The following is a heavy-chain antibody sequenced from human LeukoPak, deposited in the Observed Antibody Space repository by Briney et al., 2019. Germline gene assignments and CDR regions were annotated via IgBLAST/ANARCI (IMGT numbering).Heavy chain of an antibody. V-gene: IGHV3-7*01. Sequence: GGSLRLSCAASGFTFSSYWMSWVRQAPGKGLEWVANIKQDGGEKYYVDSVKGRFTISRDNAKNSLYLQMNSLRAEDTAVYYCAREIAAFGSSWYYYYGMDVWGQGTTVTVSS. CDR2: IKQDGGEK. J-gene: IGHJ6*02. D-gene: IGHD6-13*01. CDR3: AREIAAFGSSWYYYYGMDV. CDR1: GFTFSSYW.